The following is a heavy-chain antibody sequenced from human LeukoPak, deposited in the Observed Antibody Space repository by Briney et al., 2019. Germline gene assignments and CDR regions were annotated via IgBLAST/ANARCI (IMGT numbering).Heavy chain of an antibody. J-gene: IGHJ4*02. V-gene: IGHV3-30*02. CDR3: ARDGFGPMATIGNYFDY. CDR1: GFTFISYG. CDR2: IRYDGSNK. Sequence: GGSLRLSCAASGFTFISYGMHWVRQAPGKGLEWVAFIRYDGSNKYYADSVKGRFTISRDNSKNTLYLQMNSLRAEDTAVYYCARDGFGPMATIGNYFDYWGQGTLVTVSS. D-gene: IGHD5-24*01.